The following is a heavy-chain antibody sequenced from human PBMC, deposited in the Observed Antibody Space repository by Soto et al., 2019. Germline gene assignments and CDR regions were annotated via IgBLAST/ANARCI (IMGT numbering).Heavy chain of an antibody. J-gene: IGHJ4*02. D-gene: IGHD2-2*01. CDR1: GFTFSSYA. CDR3: ARGGYCSTTGCHTNIDH. Sequence: PGGSLRLSCGASGFTFSSYAMHWVRQAPGKGLEYVSGVSSNGGSTYYAKSVEGRFTISRDNSKNMLYLQMSSLRAEDMAVYYCARGGYCSTTGCHTNIDHWGQGILVTVSS. CDR2: VSSNGGST. V-gene: IGHV3-64*01.